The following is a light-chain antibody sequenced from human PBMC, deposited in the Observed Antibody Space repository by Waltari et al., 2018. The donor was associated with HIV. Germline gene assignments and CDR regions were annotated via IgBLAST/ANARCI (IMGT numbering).Light chain of an antibody. V-gene: IGLV1-40*01. CDR1: SSNIGAGYD. Sequence: QSVLTPPPSVSGAPGQRVTIACTGGSSNIGAGYDVPWYRKFPGTAPKLIIYDTKKRPSGVPDRFSGSKSGTSASLAITGLQAEDEADYYCQSFDSSLSAVIFGGGTKLTVL. CDR2: DTK. CDR3: QSFDSSLSAVI. J-gene: IGLJ2*01.